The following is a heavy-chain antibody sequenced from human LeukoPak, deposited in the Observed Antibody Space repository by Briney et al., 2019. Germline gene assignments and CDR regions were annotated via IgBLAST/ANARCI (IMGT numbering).Heavy chain of an antibody. V-gene: IGHV3-7*01. J-gene: IGHJ4*02. Sequence: PGGSLRLSCAASGFTFNNYWMNWVRQAPGKGLEWVANLKQDGKEKNYVDSVKGRFTISRDNAKNSLYLQMNSLRGEDTAVYYCAKDSSSSWFGGDSKWGQGTLVTVSS. CDR2: LKQDGKEK. CDR3: AKDSSSSWFGGDSK. D-gene: IGHD6-13*01. CDR1: GFTFNNYW.